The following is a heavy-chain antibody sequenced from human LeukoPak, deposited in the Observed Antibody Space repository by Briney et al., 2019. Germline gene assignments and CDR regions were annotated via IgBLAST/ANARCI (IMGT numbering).Heavy chain of an antibody. D-gene: IGHD6-13*01. CDR2: IIPIFGTA. J-gene: IGHJ6*03. Sequence: ASVKVSCKASGGTFSSYAISWVRQAPGQGLEWMGRIIPIFGTANYAQKFQGRVTITTDESTSTAYMELSSLRSEDTAVYYCARSASNIAAAGIGYYYYYCMDVWGKGTTVTVSS. CDR1: GGTFSSYA. V-gene: IGHV1-69*05. CDR3: ARSASNIAAAGIGYYYYYCMDV.